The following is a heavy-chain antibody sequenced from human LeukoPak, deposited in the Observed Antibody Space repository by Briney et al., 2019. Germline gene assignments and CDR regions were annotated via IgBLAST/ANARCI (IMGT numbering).Heavy chain of an antibody. D-gene: IGHD6-13*01. J-gene: IGHJ5*02. CDR3: AKGPSSRIVNWFDP. CDR2: ISGSGGST. V-gene: IGHV3-23*01. Sequence: PGGSLRLSCAASGFTFSSYAMSWVRQAPGKGLEWVSAISGSGGSTYYADSVRGRFTISRDNSKNTLYLQMNSLRAEDTAVYYCAKGPSSRIVNWFDPWGQGTLVTVSS. CDR1: GFTFSSYA.